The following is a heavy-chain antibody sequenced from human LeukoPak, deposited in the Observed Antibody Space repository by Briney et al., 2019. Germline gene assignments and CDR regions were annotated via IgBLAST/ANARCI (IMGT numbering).Heavy chain of an antibody. CDR1: GFTFSSYA. CDR3: AKDLGSVVTPPSLDY. D-gene: IGHD4-23*01. V-gene: IGHV3-23*01. CDR2: ISGSGGST. J-gene: IGHJ4*02. Sequence: GGSLRLSCAASGFTFSSYAMSWVRQAPGKGLEWVSAISGSGGSTYYADSVKGRFTISRDNSKNTLYLQMNSLRAEDTAVYYCAKDLGSVVTPPSLDYWGQGTLVVVPS.